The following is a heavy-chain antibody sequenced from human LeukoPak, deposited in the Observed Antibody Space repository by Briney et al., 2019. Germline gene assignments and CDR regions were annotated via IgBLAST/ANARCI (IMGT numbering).Heavy chain of an antibody. Sequence: PSETLSLTCTVSGGSISSSSHYWGWIRQPPGKGLEWIGSIYYSGSTYYNPSLKSRVTISVDTSKNQFSLKLSSVTAADTAVYYCARGAGLFGGYLDSWGQGTLVTVSS. D-gene: IGHD3-16*01. CDR2: IYYSGST. CDR1: GGSISSSSHY. V-gene: IGHV4-39*01. J-gene: IGHJ4*02. CDR3: ARGAGLFGGYLDS.